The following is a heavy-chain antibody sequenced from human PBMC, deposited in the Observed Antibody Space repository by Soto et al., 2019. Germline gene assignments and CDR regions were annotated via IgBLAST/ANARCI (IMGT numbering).Heavy chain of an antibody. J-gene: IGHJ3*01. CDR1: GGTFSSYA. Sequence: QVQLVQSGAEVKKPGSSVKVSCKASGGTFSSYAISWVRQAPGKGLEWMGGIIPIFGTANYAQKFQGRVTITADESTSTAYIELRSRRSEDTAVYYCARVEYCSGCSCWCAFDLWGQGTMVTVSS. V-gene: IGHV1-69*01. CDR2: IIPIFGTA. D-gene: IGHD2-15*01. CDR3: ARVEYCSGCSCWCAFDL.